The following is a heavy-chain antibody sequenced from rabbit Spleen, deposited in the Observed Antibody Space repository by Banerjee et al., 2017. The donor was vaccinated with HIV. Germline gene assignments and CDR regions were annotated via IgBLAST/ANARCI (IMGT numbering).Heavy chain of an antibody. CDR1: GFSFSNTHY. Sequence: QEQLVESGGDLVKPGASLTLTCTASGFSFSNTHYMCWVRQAPGKGLEWIACINGGSNDYTYYATWAKGRFTISKASSTTVTLRIASLTAADTATYFCSRHLVGGIGWVFDLWGPGTLVTVS. CDR3: SRHLVGGIGWVFDL. D-gene: IGHD1-1*01. CDR2: INGGSNDYT. V-gene: IGHV1S45*01. J-gene: IGHJ4*01.